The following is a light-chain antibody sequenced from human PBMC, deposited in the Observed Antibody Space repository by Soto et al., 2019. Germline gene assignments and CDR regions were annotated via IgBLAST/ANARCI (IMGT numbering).Light chain of an antibody. CDR2: EVS. V-gene: IGLV2-14*01. CDR1: SGDFDAFDY. CDR3: TPFTSSSTQV. Sequence: QSVQTQPASVSGSRGQSITISWTGTSGDFDAFDYVSWYQQHPGKAPKLMIFEVSDRPSGVSDRFSGSKSGSTASLTISGLQAEDEADYFCTPFTSSSTQVFGTWNKFTV. J-gene: IGLJ1*01.